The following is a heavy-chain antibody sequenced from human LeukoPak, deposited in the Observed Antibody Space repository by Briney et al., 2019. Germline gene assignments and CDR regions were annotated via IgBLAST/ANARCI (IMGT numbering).Heavy chain of an antibody. CDR1: GGSISSYY. D-gene: IGHD3-9*01. J-gene: IGHJ5*02. V-gene: IGHV4-59*01. Sequence: SETLSLTCTVSGGSISSYYWSWIRQPPGKGLEWIGYIYYSGSTNYNPSLKSRVTISVDTSKNQFSLKLSSVTAADTAVYYCAGGVYFDWLVTWGQGTLVTVSS. CDR3: AGGVYFDWLVT. CDR2: IYYSGST.